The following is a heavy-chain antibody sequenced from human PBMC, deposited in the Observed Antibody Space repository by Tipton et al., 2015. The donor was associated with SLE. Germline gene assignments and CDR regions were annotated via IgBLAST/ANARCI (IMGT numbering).Heavy chain of an antibody. Sequence: TLSLTCTVSGGSITDYYWIWIRQPPGKGLEWIGYISYSGGTNYNPSLKSRVTISVDTAKNQFSLKLTSVTAADTAVYYCARGMVTWRGAILGVDVWGQGTTVNVSS. CDR3: ARGMVTWRGAILGVDV. J-gene: IGHJ6*02. CDR2: ISYSGGT. D-gene: IGHD2-21*02. CDR1: GGSITDYY. V-gene: IGHV4-59*08.